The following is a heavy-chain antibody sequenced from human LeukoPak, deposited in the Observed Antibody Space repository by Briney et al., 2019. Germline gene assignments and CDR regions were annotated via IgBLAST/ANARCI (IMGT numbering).Heavy chain of an antibody. CDR3: TRDIVSISQPYYFDY. CDR2: IRSQAYSGTT. Sequence: GGSLRLSCTASGFTFGYHAINWVRQAPGRGLEWVGFIRSQAYSGTTEYATSVKDRFTISRDDPKSIAYLQVNSLKTEDTAVYYCTRDIVSISQPYYFDYWGQGTLVTVSS. V-gene: IGHV3-49*04. CDR1: GFTFGYHA. J-gene: IGHJ4*02. D-gene: IGHD2-2*01.